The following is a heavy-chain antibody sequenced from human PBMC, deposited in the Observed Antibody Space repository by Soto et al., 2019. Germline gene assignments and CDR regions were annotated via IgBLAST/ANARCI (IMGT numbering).Heavy chain of an antibody. V-gene: IGHV1-24*01. CDR2: FDPGDAKT. Sequence: ASVKVSCKVSGDTLTDLSIHWVREAPGKGLEWMGGFDPGDAKTINAQKFQGRVTMTEDTSADTAYMELSSLRSEDTAVYYCVTVQLQGGTWSHVYVMAVWGQGTTVPVSS. CDR1: GDTLTDLS. D-gene: IGHD1-26*01. CDR3: VTVQLQGGTWSHVYVMAV. J-gene: IGHJ6*02.